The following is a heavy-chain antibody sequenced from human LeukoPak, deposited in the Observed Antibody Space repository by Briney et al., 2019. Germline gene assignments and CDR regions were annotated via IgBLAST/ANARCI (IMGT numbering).Heavy chain of an antibody. CDR3: AREGVAAGLYFDN. CDR1: GFTFSNYW. V-gene: IGHV3-7*01. CDR2: INQEGSEM. J-gene: IGHJ4*02. D-gene: IGHD6-13*01. Sequence: GGSLRLSCAASGFTFSNYWVNWVRQAPGKGLEWVACINQEGSEMYYVDSVKGRFTISRDNAKNSLYLQMNSLGAEDTAIYYCAREGVAAGLYFDNWGQGTLVTDSS.